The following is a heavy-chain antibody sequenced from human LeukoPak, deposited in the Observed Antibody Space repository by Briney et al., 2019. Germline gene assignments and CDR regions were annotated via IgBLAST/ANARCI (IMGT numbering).Heavy chain of an antibody. CDR3: AKDHRSGILTGYSYEV. D-gene: IGHD3-9*01. V-gene: IGHV3-23*01. Sequence: GGSLRLSCAASGFTFSSYAMSWVRQAPGKGLEWVSAISGSGGSTYYADSVKGRFTISRDNSKNTLYLRMNSLRAEDTAVYYCAKDHRSGILTGYSYEVWGQGTTVTVSS. J-gene: IGHJ6*02. CDR2: ISGSGGST. CDR1: GFTFSSYA.